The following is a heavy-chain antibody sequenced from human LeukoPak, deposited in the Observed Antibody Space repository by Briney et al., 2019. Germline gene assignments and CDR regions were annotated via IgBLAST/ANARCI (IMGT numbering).Heavy chain of an antibody. Sequence: PSETLSLTCTVSGGSISSGSYYWSWIRQPAGKGLEWIGRIYTSGSTNYNPSLKSRVTISVDTSKNQFSLKLSSVTAADTAVYYCARGHYPTWVGYYMDVWGKGTTVTISS. V-gene: IGHV4-61*02. CDR2: IYTSGST. D-gene: IGHD3-10*01. CDR3: ARGHYPTWVGYYMDV. J-gene: IGHJ6*03. CDR1: GGSISSGSYY.